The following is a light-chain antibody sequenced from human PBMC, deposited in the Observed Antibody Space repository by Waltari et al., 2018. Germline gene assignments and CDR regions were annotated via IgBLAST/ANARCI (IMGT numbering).Light chain of an antibody. CDR1: QSVSGH. CDR2: GAS. Sequence: EIVLTPSPATLSLSPGERATLSCWASQSVSGHLAWYQQKPGQAPRLLIYGASSRATGIPARFSGSGSGTDFTLTISSLEPEDFAVYYCQQRSNWPPYTFGQGTKLEIK. V-gene: IGKV3-11*01. CDR3: QQRSNWPPYT. J-gene: IGKJ2*01.